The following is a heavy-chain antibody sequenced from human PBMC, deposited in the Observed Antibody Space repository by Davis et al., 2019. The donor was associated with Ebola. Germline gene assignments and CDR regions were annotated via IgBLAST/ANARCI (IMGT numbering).Heavy chain of an antibody. Sequence: PSETLSLTCTVSGGSISSYYWSWIRQPPGKGLEWIGYIYYSGSTYYNPSLKSRVTISVDTSKNQFSLKLSSVTAADTAVYYCARGVRFSYTLYGMDVWGQGTTVTVSS. CDR1: GGSISSYY. D-gene: IGHD3-3*01. V-gene: IGHV4-59*08. J-gene: IGHJ6*02. CDR2: IYYSGST. CDR3: ARGVRFSYTLYGMDV.